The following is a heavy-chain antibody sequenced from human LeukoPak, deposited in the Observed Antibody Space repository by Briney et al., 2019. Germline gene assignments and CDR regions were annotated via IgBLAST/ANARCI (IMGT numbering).Heavy chain of an antibody. CDR3: TRSSRLGGWFDP. CDR2: IYNSGST. CDR1: GGSISGGSYY. J-gene: IGHJ5*02. V-gene: IGHV4-61*10. Sequence: PSETLSLTCIVSGGSISGGSYYWSWVRQPAGKGLEWIGRIYNSGSTNYNPSLKSRVTISVDTSKNQFSLKLSSVTAADTAVYYCTRSSRLGGWFDPWGQGTLVTVSS. D-gene: IGHD6-13*01.